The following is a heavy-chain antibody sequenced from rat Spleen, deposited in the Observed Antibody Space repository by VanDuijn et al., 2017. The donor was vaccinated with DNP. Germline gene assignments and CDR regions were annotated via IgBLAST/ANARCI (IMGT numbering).Heavy chain of an antibody. D-gene: IGHD1-11*01. V-gene: IGHV5S10*01. CDR3: ATQTLNSY. CDR1: GFTFSDYN. Sequence: EVQLVESGGGLVQPGRSLKLSCAASGFTFSDYNMAWVRQAPEKGQEWVATIIYDGGRTYYRDSVKGRFTISRDNAKSTLYLQMDSLRSEDTATYYCATQTLNSYWGQGVMVTVSS. J-gene: IGHJ2*01. CDR2: IIYDGGRT.